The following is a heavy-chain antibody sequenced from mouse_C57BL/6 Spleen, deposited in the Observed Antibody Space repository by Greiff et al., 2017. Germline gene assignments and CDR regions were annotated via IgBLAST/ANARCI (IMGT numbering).Heavy chain of an antibody. CDR3: GCRDYEWYFDV. J-gene: IGHJ1*03. Sequence: VQLQQPGAELVKPGASVKVSCKASGYAFSSYWMNWVKQRPGQGLEWIGQIYPGDGDTNYNGKFKGKATLTADKSSSTAYMQLSSLTSEDSAVYYCGCRDYEWYFDVWGKGTTVTVSS. CDR1: GYAFSSYW. CDR2: IYPGDGDT. D-gene: IGHD2-4*01. V-gene: IGHV1-80*01.